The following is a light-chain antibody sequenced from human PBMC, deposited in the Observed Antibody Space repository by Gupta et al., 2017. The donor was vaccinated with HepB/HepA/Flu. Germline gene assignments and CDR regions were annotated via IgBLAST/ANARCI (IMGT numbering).Light chain of an antibody. J-gene: IGLJ2*01. Sequence: LTQPASVSGSPGQAQTISCTGTSSNVGGYSYVSWYQHHPGKAPKLMIYDVSNRPSGGSTGFSGSKSGNTAAMTISGLQAEDEADYYCGSYTSSSTVGVVFGGGTKLTVL. CDR2: DVS. V-gene: IGLV2-14*03. CDR3: GSYTSSSTVGVV. CDR1: SSNVGGYSY.